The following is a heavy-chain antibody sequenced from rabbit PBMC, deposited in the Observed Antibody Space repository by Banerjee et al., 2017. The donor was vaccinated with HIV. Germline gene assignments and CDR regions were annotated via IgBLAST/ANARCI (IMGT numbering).Heavy chain of an antibody. CDR2: IYTGSGNT. Sequence: QSLEESGGDLVKPGASLTLTCTASGFSFSSAYDMCWVRQAPGKGLEWIACIYTGSGNTVYASWAKGRFTISKASSTTVTLQMTNLTGADTATYFCARAGSSYYMDLNLWGPGTRHRL. V-gene: IGHV1S40*01. J-gene: IGHJ4*01. D-gene: IGHD8-1*01. CDR1: GFSFSSAYD. CDR3: ARAGSSYYMDLNL.